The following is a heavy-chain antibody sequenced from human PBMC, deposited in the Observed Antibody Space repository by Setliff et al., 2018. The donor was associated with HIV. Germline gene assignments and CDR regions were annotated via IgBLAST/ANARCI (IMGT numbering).Heavy chain of an antibody. CDR2: ILPIFGTR. V-gene: IGHV1-69*06. CDR3: ARDQVSMVRAVRLVA. D-gene: IGHD3-10*01. J-gene: IGHJ1*01. Sequence: SVKVSCKASGGTFSSYSISWVRQAPGQGLEWMGRILPIFGTRDYAQKFQGRVTITGDKSTSTAYMELRSLRSEDTAVYYCARDQVSMVRAVRLVAWGQGSLVTVSS. CDR1: GGTFSSYS.